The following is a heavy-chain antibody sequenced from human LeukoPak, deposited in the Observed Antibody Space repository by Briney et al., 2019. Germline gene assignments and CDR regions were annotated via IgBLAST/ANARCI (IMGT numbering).Heavy chain of an antibody. J-gene: IGHJ4*02. CDR1: GFTFSSYA. Sequence: GRSLRLSCAASGFTFSSYAMHWVRQAPGKGLEWVAVISYDGSNKYYADSVKGRFTISRDNSKNTLYLQMNSLRAEDTAVYYCAKDGHSYGTFDYWGQGTLVTVSS. CDR2: ISYDGSNK. V-gene: IGHV3-30*04. CDR3: AKDGHSYGTFDY. D-gene: IGHD5-18*01.